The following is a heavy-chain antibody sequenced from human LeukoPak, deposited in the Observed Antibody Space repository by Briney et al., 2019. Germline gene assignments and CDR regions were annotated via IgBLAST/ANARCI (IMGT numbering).Heavy chain of an antibody. Sequence: SETLSLTCSVSGDSVRRYYWSWIRQSPGKGLEWIGNIYYGGSTNYNPSLRSRLSISIDTSKNQFSLRLNTVTAADTAFYYCARREEYYFGSGSYDNWFDPWGQGTPVTVSS. CDR2: IYYGGST. D-gene: IGHD3-10*01. V-gene: IGHV4-59*08. CDR1: GDSVRRYY. J-gene: IGHJ5*02. CDR3: ARREEYYFGSGSYDNWFDP.